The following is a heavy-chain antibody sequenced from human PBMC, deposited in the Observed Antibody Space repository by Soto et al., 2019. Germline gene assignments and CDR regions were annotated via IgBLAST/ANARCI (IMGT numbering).Heavy chain of an antibody. D-gene: IGHD3-10*01. CDR2: SNSDGSRT. V-gene: IGHV3-74*01. CDR3: VRDLYYYGSGSSHPFDY. Sequence: EVQLVESGGGLVQPGGSLRLSCAASGFTFSSYWMHWVRQAPGKGLMWVSRSNSDGSRTSHEDSVKGRFTISRDNAKNTLYLQMNSLRAEDTAVYYCVRDLYYYGSGSSHPFDYWGQGTLVTVSS. CDR1: GFTFSSYW. J-gene: IGHJ4*02.